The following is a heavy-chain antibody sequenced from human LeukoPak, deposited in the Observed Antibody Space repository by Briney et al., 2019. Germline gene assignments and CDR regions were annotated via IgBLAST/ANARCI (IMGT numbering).Heavy chain of an antibody. V-gene: IGHV3-23*01. D-gene: IGHD3-9*01. CDR1: GFTFSSYA. CDR2: ISGSGGST. CDR3: AKGYYFDILSGYSSLDS. Sequence: GGSLRLSCAASGFTFSSYAMSWVRQAPGKGLEWVSAISGSGGSTYYADSVKGRFTISRDNSKNTLYLQMNSLRAEDTAAYYCAKGYYFDILSGYSSLDSWGQGTLVTVSS. J-gene: IGHJ4*02.